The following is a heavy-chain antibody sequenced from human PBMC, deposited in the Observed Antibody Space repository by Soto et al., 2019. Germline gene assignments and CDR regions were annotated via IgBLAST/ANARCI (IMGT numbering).Heavy chain of an antibody. CDR1: GYTFTSSA. D-gene: IGHD3-22*01. V-gene: IGHV1-3*01. CDR3: ARTSGYYFYDY. CDR2: INAGNGKT. J-gene: IGHJ4*02. Sequence: QVQLVQSGAEVKKPGASVKVSCQASGYTFTSSAMHWVRQGPGQRLEWMGWINAGNGKTKYSQKFQGRVTIPRDTSASTAYMELSRLRSEDTAVYYCARTSGYYFYDYCVQGTLVTVSS.